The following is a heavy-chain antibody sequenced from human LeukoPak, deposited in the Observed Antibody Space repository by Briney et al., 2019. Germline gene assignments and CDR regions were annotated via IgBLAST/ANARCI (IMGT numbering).Heavy chain of an antibody. CDR2: IWYDGSNK. CDR3: AREWSSAFDI. J-gene: IGHJ3*02. CDR1: GFTFSSYG. V-gene: IGHV3-33*01. D-gene: IGHD2-15*01. Sequence: GRSLRLSCAASGFTFSSYGMHWVRQAPGKGPEWVAVIWYDGSNKYYADSVKGRFTISRDNSKNTLYLQMNSLRAEDTAVYYCAREWSSAFDIWGQGTMVTVSS.